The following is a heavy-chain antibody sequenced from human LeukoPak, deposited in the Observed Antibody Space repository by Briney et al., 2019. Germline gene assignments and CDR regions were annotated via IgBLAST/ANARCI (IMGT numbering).Heavy chain of an antibody. CDR1: GFTFSSYG. CDR3: AKNSGSYYRY. Sequence: GGSLRLSCAASGFTFSSYGMSWVRQAPGKGLEWVSAISGSGGSTYYADSVKGRFTISRGNSKNTLYLQMNSLRAEDTAVYYCAKNSGSYYRYWGQGTLVTVSS. J-gene: IGHJ4*02. CDR2: ISGSGGST. D-gene: IGHD1-26*01. V-gene: IGHV3-23*01.